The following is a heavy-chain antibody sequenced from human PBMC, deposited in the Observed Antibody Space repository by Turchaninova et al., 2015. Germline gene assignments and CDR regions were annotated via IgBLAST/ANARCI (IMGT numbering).Heavy chain of an antibody. CDR1: GYTFTSYE. Sequence: QVQLVHSGAAVKKPGASVTVSCKASGYTFTSYEINWVRQAAGQGLEWMGGINPNNDNTGYAQRFQGRVTMTRNTSTSTAYMELRSLKSEDTAIYYCARRYCSRGSCYPFDSWGQGSLVTVSS. V-gene: IGHV1-8*01. CDR2: INPNNDNT. J-gene: IGHJ4*02. CDR3: ARRYCSRGSCYPFDS. D-gene: IGHD2-15*01.